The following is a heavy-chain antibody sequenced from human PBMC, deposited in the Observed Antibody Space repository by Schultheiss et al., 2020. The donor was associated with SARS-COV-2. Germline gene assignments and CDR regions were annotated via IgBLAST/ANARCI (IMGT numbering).Heavy chain of an antibody. Sequence: SCAASGFTFSSYWMTWVRQAPGKGLEWVANINQDGSEKHYVDSVKGRFTISRDNAKNSLYLNMNSLRVDDTAVYYCARASRGSYWGLGTLVTVSS. CDR2: INQDGSEK. D-gene: IGHD3-16*01. CDR3: ARASRGSY. J-gene: IGHJ4*02. CDR1: GFTFSSYW. V-gene: IGHV3-7*05.